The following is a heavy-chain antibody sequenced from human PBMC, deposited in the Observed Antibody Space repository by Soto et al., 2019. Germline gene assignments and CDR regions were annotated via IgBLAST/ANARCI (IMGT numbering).Heavy chain of an antibody. CDR1: GFAFSSYG. V-gene: IGHV3-30*03. CDR2: ISYGGSVQ. Sequence: QAQLVESGGGVVQPGRSLRLSCAASGFAFSSYGMHWVRQAPGAGLEWVAVISYGGSVQHYEDSVNGRFTISRDNSKNMVVLQMSSLRAEDTAVYYCVSDRGYGHASVPYSWGQGTLVSVSS. CDR3: VSDRGYGHASVPYS. D-gene: IGHD5-18*01. J-gene: IGHJ4*02.